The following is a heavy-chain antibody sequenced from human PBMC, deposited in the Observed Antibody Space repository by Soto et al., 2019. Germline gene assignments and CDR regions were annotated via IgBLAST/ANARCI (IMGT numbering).Heavy chain of an antibody. Sequence: QVQVVQSGAEVKEPGASVKVSCKASGYSSSNYYTHWVRQAPGQGLEWMGIVNPYGASSNYAQSFQGRVTLTRDTSTNTAYMDLSRITSDDTAVDYCASVTTIWSNWGQGTLVTVSS. J-gene: IGHJ4*02. CDR2: VNPYGASS. CDR3: ASVTTIWSN. CDR1: GYSSSNYY. D-gene: IGHD2-21*02. V-gene: IGHV1-46*01.